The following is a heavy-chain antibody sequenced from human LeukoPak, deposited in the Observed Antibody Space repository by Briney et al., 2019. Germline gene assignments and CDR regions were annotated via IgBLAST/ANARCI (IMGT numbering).Heavy chain of an antibody. J-gene: IGHJ4*02. V-gene: IGHV4-61*02. CDR2: IYTSGST. D-gene: IGHD3-3*01. CDR3: ARGADDFWSGERYYFDY. CDR1: GGSISSGSYY. Sequence: SETLSLTCTVSGGSISSGSYYWSWIRQPAGTGLEWIGRIYTSGSTNYNPSLKSRVTISVDTSKNQFSLTLSSVTAADTAVYYCARGADDFWSGERYYFDYWGQGTLVTVSS.